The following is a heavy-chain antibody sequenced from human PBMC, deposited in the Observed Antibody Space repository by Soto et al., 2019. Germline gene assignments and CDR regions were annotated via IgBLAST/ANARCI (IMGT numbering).Heavy chain of an antibody. J-gene: IGHJ6*02. Sequence: QVQLQESGPGLVKPSQTLSLTCTVSGGSISSGGYYWSWIRQHPGKGLEWIGYIYYSGSTYYNPSTRIVVTISLDTSKNQSSLKLSSVTAADTAVYYCARVFGFGGMDVWGQGTTVTVSS. V-gene: IGHV4-31*01. CDR2: IYYSGST. CDR1: GGSISSGGYY. D-gene: IGHD3-10*01. CDR3: ARVFGFGGMDV.